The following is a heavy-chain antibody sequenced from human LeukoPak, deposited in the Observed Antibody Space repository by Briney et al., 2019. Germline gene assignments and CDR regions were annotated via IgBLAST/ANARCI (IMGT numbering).Heavy chain of an antibody. Sequence: PGRSLRLSCAASGFTFNSYSMHWVRQAPGKGLEWVAVISYDGSNKYYADSVKGRFTISRDNSKYTLYLQMNSLRTEDTAVFYCARQAARPYDYWGQGTLVTVSS. D-gene: IGHD6-6*01. V-gene: IGHV3-30-3*01. CDR1: GFTFNSYS. J-gene: IGHJ4*02. CDR3: ARQAARPYDY. CDR2: ISYDGSNK.